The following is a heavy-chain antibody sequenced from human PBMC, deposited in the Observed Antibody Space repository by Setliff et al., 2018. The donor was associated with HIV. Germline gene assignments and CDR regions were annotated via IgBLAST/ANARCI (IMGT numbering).Heavy chain of an antibody. Sequence: PSETLSLTCTVSGGSISSSNNFWGWIRQRPGKGLEWIGTTYYSGSTDYNTSLKSRLTMSLDTSKNQVSLRLSSVTAADTAIYYCARRTIWGDAFDIWGQGTMVTVSS. D-gene: IGHD3-16*01. CDR1: GGSISSSNNF. V-gene: IGHV4-39*07. J-gene: IGHJ3*02. CDR2: TYYSGST. CDR3: ARRTIWGDAFDI.